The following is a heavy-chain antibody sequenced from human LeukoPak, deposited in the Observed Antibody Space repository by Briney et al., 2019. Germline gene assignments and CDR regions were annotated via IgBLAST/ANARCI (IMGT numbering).Heavy chain of an antibody. Sequence: SETLSLTCTVSGGSISSYYWSWIRQPAGKGLEWIGRIYTSGSTNYNPSLKSRVTMSVDTSKNQFSLKLSSVTAADTAVYYCARDSSSSKYTDYYHMDVWGTGTTVS. V-gene: IGHV4-4*07. J-gene: IGHJ6*03. D-gene: IGHD6-6*01. CDR1: GGSISSYY. CDR2: IYTSGST. CDR3: ARDSSSSKYTDYYHMDV.